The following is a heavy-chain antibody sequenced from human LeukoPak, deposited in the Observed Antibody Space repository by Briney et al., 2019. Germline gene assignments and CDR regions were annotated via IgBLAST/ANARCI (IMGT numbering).Heavy chain of an antibody. V-gene: IGHV2-5*01. Sequence: GSGPRLVNPTQTLTLTCTFSGFSLSTSRVGVGWIRQPPGTALEWLALIYWNDDKRYSPSLKSRLTITKDTSKNQVVLTMTNMDPVDTATYYCAHGSILYYTDAFDIWGQGTMVTVSS. CDR2: IYWNDDK. CDR3: AHGSILYYTDAFDI. CDR1: GFSLSTSRVG. J-gene: IGHJ3*02. D-gene: IGHD2-8*01.